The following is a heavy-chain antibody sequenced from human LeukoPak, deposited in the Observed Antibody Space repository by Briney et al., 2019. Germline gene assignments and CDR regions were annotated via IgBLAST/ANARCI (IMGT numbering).Heavy chain of an antibody. CDR3: AREGLFYYDSSPGDYYYYMDV. Sequence: GGSLRLSCAASGFTFSTYVMSWVRQAPGKGLEWVAVIWYDGSNKYYADSVKGRFTISRDNSKNTLYLQMNSLRAEDTAVYYCAREGLFYYDSSPGDYYYYMDVWGKGTTVTVSS. V-gene: IGHV3-33*08. J-gene: IGHJ6*03. CDR2: IWYDGSNK. D-gene: IGHD3-22*01. CDR1: GFTFSTYV.